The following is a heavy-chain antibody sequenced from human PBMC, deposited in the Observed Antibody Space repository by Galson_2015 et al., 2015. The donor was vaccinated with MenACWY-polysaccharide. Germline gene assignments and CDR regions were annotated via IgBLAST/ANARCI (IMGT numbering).Heavy chain of an antibody. CDR3: AHRLGGSGDWDVGCFDS. CDR2: IYWDDDK. CDR1: GLSLTTNGVG. J-gene: IGHJ5*01. D-gene: IGHD2-21*02. Sequence: PALVKPTQTLTLTCTFSGLSLTTNGVGVGWLRQSPGKALECLAIIYWDDDKRYSPSLRNRLTINKDTSGKEVVLTMTDMDPVDTGTYYCAHRLGGSGDWDVGCFDSWGQGTLVTVSS. V-gene: IGHV2-5*02.